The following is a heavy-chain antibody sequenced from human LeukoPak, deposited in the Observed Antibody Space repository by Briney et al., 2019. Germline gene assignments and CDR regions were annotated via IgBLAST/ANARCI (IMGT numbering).Heavy chain of an antibody. V-gene: IGHV3-30*01. CDR1: GFTFS. CDR2: ISYDASNK. CDR3: ARSYCSSTRCYNIDY. J-gene: IGHJ4*02. Sequence: GGSLRLSCAASGFTFSMHWVRQAPGKGLEWVALISYDASNKYYAASVKGRFTISRDNSKNTLDLQMDSLRAEDTAVYYCARSYCSSTRCYNIDYWGQGTLVTVSS. D-gene: IGHD2-2*02.